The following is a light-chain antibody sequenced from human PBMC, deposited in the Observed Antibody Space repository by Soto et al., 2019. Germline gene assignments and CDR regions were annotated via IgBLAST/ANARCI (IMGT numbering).Light chain of an antibody. J-gene: IGLJ1*01. V-gene: IGLV2-14*01. Sequence: QSALAQPASVSGSAGQSITISCTGTSSDVGGYNYVSWYQLHPGKAPKLMIYEVSNRPSGVSNHFSGSKYGNTAYLTISGLQAEDEADYYCSPYTSSTTLSVFGTRTKVNV. CDR2: EVS. CDR3: SPYTSSTTLSV. CDR1: SSDVGGYNY.